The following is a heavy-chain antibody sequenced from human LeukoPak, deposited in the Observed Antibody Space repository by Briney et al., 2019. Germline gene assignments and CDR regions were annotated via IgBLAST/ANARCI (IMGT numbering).Heavy chain of an antibody. V-gene: IGHV3-66*01. CDR2: IYRGGST. CDR3: VSTAASSVYFQY. Sequence: QPGGSLRLSCAASGFTFSSYAMSWVRQAPGKGLEWVSVIYRGGSTYYADSVKGSFTISRDNSRNTLYLQMNSLRAEDTAVYYCVSTAASSVYFQYWGQGTLVTVSS. CDR1: GFTFSSYA. D-gene: IGHD6-25*01. J-gene: IGHJ1*01.